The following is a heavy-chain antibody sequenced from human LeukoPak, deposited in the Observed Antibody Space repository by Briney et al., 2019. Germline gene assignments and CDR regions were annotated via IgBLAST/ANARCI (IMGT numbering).Heavy chain of an antibody. V-gene: IGHV4-34*01. Sequence: SETLSLTCAVYRGAFSGYYWGWIRRPPGKELKRIGEINHSGSTNYNPSLKSRVTISVDTSKNQFSLKLSSVTAADTAVYYCASRKGKKYSSSSFDYWGQGTLVTVSS. D-gene: IGHD6-6*01. CDR1: RGAFSGYY. J-gene: IGHJ4*02. CDR3: ASRKGKKYSSSSFDY. CDR2: INHSGST.